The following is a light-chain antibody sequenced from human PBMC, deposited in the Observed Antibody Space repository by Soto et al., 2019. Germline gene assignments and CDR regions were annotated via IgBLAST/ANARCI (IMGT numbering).Light chain of an antibody. CDR3: QQYNSYWT. Sequence: DIQMTQSPSTLSAFVGDRVTITCRASQSIGRWLAWYQQKPGKAPNLLIYDASSLESGVPSRFSGSGSGTEFTLTIRSLQPDDFATYYCQQYNSYWTFGQGTKVDIK. CDR1: QSIGRW. CDR2: DAS. J-gene: IGKJ1*01. V-gene: IGKV1-5*01.